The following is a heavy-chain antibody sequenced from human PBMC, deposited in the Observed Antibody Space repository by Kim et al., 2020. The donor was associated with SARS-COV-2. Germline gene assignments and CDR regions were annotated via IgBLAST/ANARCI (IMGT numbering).Heavy chain of an antibody. Sequence: SVKVSCKASGGTFSSYAISWVRQAPGQGLEWMGGIIPIFGTANYAQKFQGRVTITADESTSTAYMELSSLRSEDTAVYYCASGYNWNDVAFDYWGQGTLLTVSS. V-gene: IGHV1-69*13. J-gene: IGHJ4*02. D-gene: IGHD1-1*01. CDR2: IIPIFGTA. CDR3: ASGYNWNDVAFDY. CDR1: GGTFSSYA.